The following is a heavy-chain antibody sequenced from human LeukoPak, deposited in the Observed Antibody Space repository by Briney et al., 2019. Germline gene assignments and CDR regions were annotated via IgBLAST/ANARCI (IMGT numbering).Heavy chain of an antibody. CDR2: IYYSGST. J-gene: IGHJ6*02. Sequence: TSETLSLTCTVSGGSISSYYWSWIRQPPGKGLEWIGYIYYSGSTNYNPSFKSRVTISVDTSKNQFSLKLISVTAADTAVYYCARTTYSSTLYYYAMDVWGQGTTVTVSS. V-gene: IGHV4-59*08. D-gene: IGHD6-13*01. CDR1: GGSISSYY. CDR3: ARTTYSSTLYYYAMDV.